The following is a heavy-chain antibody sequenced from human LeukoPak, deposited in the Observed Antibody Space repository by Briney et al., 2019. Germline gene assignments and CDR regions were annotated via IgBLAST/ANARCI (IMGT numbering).Heavy chain of an antibody. V-gene: IGHV3-9*03. Sequence: GRSLRLSCAASGFTFDDYAMHWVRQAPGKGLEWVSGISWNSGSIGYADSVKGRFTISRDNAKYSLYLQMNSLRAEDMALYYCAKAKGSLLWFGELSLDYWGQGTLVTVSS. CDR2: ISWNSGSI. CDR3: AKAKGSLLWFGELSLDY. J-gene: IGHJ4*02. D-gene: IGHD3-10*01. CDR1: GFTFDDYA.